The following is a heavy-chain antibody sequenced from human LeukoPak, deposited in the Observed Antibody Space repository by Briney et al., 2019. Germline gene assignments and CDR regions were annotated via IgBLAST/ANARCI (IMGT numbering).Heavy chain of an antibody. CDR3: AKDRVSGDADFDC. J-gene: IGHJ4*02. CDR1: GFTFSNYG. Sequence: GGSLRLSCAASGFTFSNYGMPWVRQAPAKGLEGVAFIQFDGTITSYADSVKGRFIISRDNSKNTLFLEMNSRRAEDTAVYYCAKDRVSGDADFDCWGQGTLVTVSS. CDR2: IQFDGTIT. D-gene: IGHD2-21*02. V-gene: IGHV3-30*02.